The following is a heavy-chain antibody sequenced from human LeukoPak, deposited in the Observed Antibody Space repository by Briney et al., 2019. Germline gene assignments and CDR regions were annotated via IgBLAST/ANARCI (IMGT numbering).Heavy chain of an antibody. CDR3: ARGQGATVPQVGKNWFDP. J-gene: IGHJ5*02. CDR1: GGSISSYY. Sequence: SETLSLTCTVSGGSISSYYWSWIRQPPGKGLEWIGYIYYSGSTNYNPSLKSRVTISVDTSKNQFSLKLISVTVADTAIYYCARGQGATVPQVGKNWFDPWGQGTRVTVSS. D-gene: IGHD1-26*01. V-gene: IGHV4-59*12. CDR2: IYYSGST.